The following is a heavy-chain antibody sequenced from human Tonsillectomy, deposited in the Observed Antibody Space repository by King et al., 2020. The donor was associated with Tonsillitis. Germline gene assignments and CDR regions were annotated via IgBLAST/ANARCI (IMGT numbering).Heavy chain of an antibody. CDR3: AGAGLVEATIFPAFDI. V-gene: IGHV1-2*02. CDR2: INPNSGGT. Sequence: VQLVESGAEVKKPGASVKVSCKASGYTFTGYYMHWVRQAPGQGLEWMGWINPNSGGTNYAQKFQGRVNMTRDTSISTAYMERSRLRSDDTAVYDCAGAGLVEATIFPAFDIWGQGTMVTVPS. J-gene: IGHJ3*02. D-gene: IGHD1-26*01. CDR1: GYTFTGYY.